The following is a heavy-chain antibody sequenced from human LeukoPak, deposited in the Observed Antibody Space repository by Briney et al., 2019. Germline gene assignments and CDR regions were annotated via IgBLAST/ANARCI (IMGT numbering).Heavy chain of an antibody. D-gene: IGHD4-17*01. V-gene: IGHV3-74*01. J-gene: IGHJ4*02. CDR2: INSDGSST. Sequence: QSGGSLRLSCAASGFTFSSYWMHWVRQAPGKGLVWVSRINSDGSSTSYADSVRGRFTISRDNAKNTLYLQMNSLRAEDAAVYYCARVRPYGDYELDYWGQGTLVTVSS. CDR3: ARVRPYGDYELDY. CDR1: GFTFSSYW.